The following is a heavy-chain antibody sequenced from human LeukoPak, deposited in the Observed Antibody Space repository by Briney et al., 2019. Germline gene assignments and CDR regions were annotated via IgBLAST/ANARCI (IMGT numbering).Heavy chain of an antibody. CDR1: GGSISSGGYS. J-gene: IGHJ4*02. CDR2: IYHSGSP. CDR3: ARLQMVIFYIDY. D-gene: IGHD3-22*01. V-gene: IGHV4-30-2*01. Sequence: PSETLSLTCAVSGGSISSGGYSWSWIRQPPVKGLEWIGYIYHSGSPYYNPSLKSRVTISVDRSKNQFSLNLSSVTAADTAVYYCARLQMVIFYIDYWGQGSLVTVSS.